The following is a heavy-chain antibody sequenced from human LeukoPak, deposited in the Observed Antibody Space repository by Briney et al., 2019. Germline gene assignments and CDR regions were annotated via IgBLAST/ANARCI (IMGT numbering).Heavy chain of an antibody. Sequence: GGSLRLSCAASGFTFSSYWMSWVRQAPGKGLEWVANIKQDGSEKYYVDSVKGRFTISRDNARNSVFLQLNSLRAEDTALYYCARGRGWVDHWGQGTLVTVSS. J-gene: IGHJ4*02. CDR3: ARGRGWVDH. CDR1: GFTFSSYW. V-gene: IGHV3-7*01. CDR2: IKQDGSEK. D-gene: IGHD3-16*01.